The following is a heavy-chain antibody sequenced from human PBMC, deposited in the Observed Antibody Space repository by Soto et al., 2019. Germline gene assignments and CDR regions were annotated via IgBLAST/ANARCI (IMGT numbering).Heavy chain of an antibody. V-gene: IGHV4-34*01. D-gene: IGHD2-15*01. J-gene: IGHJ3*02. Sequence: NPSETLSLTCAVYGGSFSGYYWSWIRQPPGKGLEWIGEINHSGSTNYNPSLKSRVTISVDTSKNQFSLKLSSVTAADTAVYYCARWDVVVVAATTNDDAFDIWGQGTMVTVSS. CDR3: ARWDVVVVAATTNDDAFDI. CDR2: INHSGST. CDR1: GGSFSGYY.